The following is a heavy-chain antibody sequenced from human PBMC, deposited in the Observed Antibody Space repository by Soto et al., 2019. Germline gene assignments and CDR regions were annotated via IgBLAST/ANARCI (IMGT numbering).Heavy chain of an antibody. J-gene: IGHJ6*03. V-gene: IGHV3-66*01. CDR2: IYSGGST. D-gene: IGHD3-10*01. CDR1: GFTVSSNY. CDR3: ARDRRFSVVVRGVFYYMDV. Sequence: EVQLVESGGGLVQPGGSLRLSCAASGFTVSSNYMSWVRQAPGKGLEWVSVIYSGGSTYYADSVTGRFTISRDNSKNTLYLQMNILRAEDTAVYYCARDRRFSVVVRGVFYYMDVWGKGTTVTVSS.